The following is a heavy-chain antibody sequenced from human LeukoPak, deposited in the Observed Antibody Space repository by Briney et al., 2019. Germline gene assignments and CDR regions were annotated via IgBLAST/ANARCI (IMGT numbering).Heavy chain of an antibody. V-gene: IGHV3-48*04. CDR2: ISSSSNTI. CDR3: AKEGMVRGVKST. Sequence: GGSLRLSCAASGFTFSSYSMNWVRQAPGKGLEWVSYISSSSNTIYYADSVKGRFTISRDNAKNSLYLQMNSLRAEDTAVYYCAKEGMVRGVKSTWGQGTLVTVSS. CDR1: GFTFSSYS. D-gene: IGHD3-10*01. J-gene: IGHJ5*02.